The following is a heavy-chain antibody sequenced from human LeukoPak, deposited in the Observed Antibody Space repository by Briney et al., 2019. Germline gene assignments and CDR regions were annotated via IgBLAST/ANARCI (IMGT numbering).Heavy chain of an antibody. V-gene: IGHV4-34*01. Sequence: KPSETLSLTCALYGGSFTYYYWTWIRQSPGKGLEWIGEINHAGATDYNPSLKSRVTISVDTSKNQFSLKLSSVTAADTAVYYCARLSSSGWYLDYWGQGTLVTVSS. J-gene: IGHJ4*02. CDR3: ARLSSSGWYLDY. CDR1: GGSFTYYY. CDR2: INHAGAT. D-gene: IGHD6-19*01.